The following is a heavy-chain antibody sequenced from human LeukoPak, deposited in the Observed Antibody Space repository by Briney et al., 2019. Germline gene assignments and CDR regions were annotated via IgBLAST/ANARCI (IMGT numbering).Heavy chain of an antibody. V-gene: IGHV1-8*01. J-gene: IGHJ4*02. Sequence: ASVKVSCKASGYTFTSYDINWVRQATGQGLEWMGWMNPNSGNTGYAQKLQGRVTMTTDTSTSTAYMDLRSLRSDDTAVYYCARDDGYSYRKGVDRFDYWGQGTLVTVSS. D-gene: IGHD5-18*01. CDR2: MNPNSGNT. CDR1: GYTFTSYD. CDR3: ARDDGYSYRKGVDRFDY.